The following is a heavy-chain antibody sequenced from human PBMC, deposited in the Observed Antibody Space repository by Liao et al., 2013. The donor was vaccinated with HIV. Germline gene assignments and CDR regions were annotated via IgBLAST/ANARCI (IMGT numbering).Heavy chain of an antibody. J-gene: IGHJ2*01. V-gene: IGHV4-4*07. CDR3: ARDRWYYYDSSGYWYFDL. CDR1: GDSINNYY. CDR2: VYHSGST. D-gene: IGHD3-22*01. Sequence: QVQLQESGPGLVKPSETLSLTCTVSGDSINNYYWSWIRQPAGKGLEWIGRVYHSGSTNYNPSLKSRVTMSVDTSKSQISLKLNSVTAADAAVYYCARDRWYYYDSSGYWYFDLWGRGTLVTVSS.